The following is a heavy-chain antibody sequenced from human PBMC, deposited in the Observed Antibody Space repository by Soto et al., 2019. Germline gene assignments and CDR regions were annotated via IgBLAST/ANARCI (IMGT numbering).Heavy chain of an antibody. J-gene: IGHJ5*02. V-gene: IGHV2-5*02. CDR2: IYWDDDK. CDR3: ARQVRYCSGNGCPNLFDP. CDR1: GFSLSTSGVG. Sequence: SGPTLVNPTQPLTLTCTFSGFSLSTSGVGVGWIRQPPGKALEWLALIYWDDDKRYSPSLKTRLSITKDTSKKQVVVTMTNMDPVDTATYYCARQVRYCSGNGCPNLFDPSGQ. D-gene: IGHD2-15*01.